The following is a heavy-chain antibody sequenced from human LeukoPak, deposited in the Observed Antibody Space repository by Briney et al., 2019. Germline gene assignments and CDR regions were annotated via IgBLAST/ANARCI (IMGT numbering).Heavy chain of an antibody. V-gene: IGHV3-30*18. CDR3: AKDLASCIAVAGTGLEGYYFDY. J-gene: IGHJ4*02. CDR1: GFTFSSYG. Sequence: HPGGSLRLSCAASGFTFSSYGMHWVRQAPGKGLEWVAVISYDGSNKYYADSVKGRFTISRDNSKNTLYLQMNSLRAEDTAVYYCAKDLASCIAVAGTGLEGYYFDYWGQGTLVTVSS. CDR2: ISYDGSNK. D-gene: IGHD6-19*01.